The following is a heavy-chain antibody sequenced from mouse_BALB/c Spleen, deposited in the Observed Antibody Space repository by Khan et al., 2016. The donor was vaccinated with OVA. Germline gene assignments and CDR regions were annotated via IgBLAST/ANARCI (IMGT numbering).Heavy chain of an antibody. V-gene: IGHV2-9*02. CDR3: ARSKYVARY. J-gene: IGHJ2*01. CDR1: GYSLTRYG. Sequence: VQLQESGPGLVAPSQSLSITCTVSGYSLTRYGVHWVRQPPGKGLEWLGLIWAGGSTNYNWALKSRLSISIDNSKRLVVLIRNSLHADDAAVYYCARSKYVARYWGQGTTLTVSS. CDR2: IWAGGST. D-gene: IGHD3-3*01.